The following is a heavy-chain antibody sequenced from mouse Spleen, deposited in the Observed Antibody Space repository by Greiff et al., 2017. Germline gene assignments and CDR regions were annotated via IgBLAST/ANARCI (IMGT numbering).Heavy chain of an antibody. J-gene: IGHJ2*01. D-gene: IGHD1-1*01. CDR2: ISYDGSN. V-gene: IGHV3-6*01. Sequence: ESGPGLVKPSQSLSLTCSVTGYSITSGYYWNWIRQFPGNKLEWMGYISYDGSNNYNPSLKNRISITRDTSKNQFFLKLNSVTTEDTATYYCARGGLANFDYWGQGTTLTVSS. CDR1: GYSITSGYY. CDR3: ARGGLANFDY.